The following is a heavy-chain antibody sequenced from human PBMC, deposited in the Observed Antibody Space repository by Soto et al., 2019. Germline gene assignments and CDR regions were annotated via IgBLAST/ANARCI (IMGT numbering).Heavy chain of an antibody. Sequence: ASVKVSCKASGYTFTGYYMHWVRQAPGQGLEWMGWINPNSGGTNYAQKFQGRVTMTRDTSISTAYMELSRLRSDDTAVYYCAALSTAARPSNWFDPWGQGTMVTVSS. D-gene: IGHD6-6*01. J-gene: IGHJ5*02. CDR1: GYTFTGYY. CDR2: INPNSGGT. CDR3: AALSTAARPSNWFDP. V-gene: IGHV1-2*02.